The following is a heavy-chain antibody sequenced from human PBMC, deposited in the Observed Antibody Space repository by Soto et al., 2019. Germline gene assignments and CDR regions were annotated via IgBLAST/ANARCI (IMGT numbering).Heavy chain of an antibody. CDR1: GGSISSSSYY. CDR2: IYYSGST. Sequence: QLQLQESGPGLVKPSETLSLTCTVSGGSISSSSYYWGWIRQPPGKGLEWIGRIYYSGSTYYNPSLKSRVTTADDESKNQFSLKRSSVTAADTAVYYCASHGRSSGWYYGRCSPFDYWGQGTLVTVSS. CDR3: ASHGRSSGWYYGRCSPFDY. J-gene: IGHJ4*02. V-gene: IGHV4-39*01. D-gene: IGHD6-19*01.